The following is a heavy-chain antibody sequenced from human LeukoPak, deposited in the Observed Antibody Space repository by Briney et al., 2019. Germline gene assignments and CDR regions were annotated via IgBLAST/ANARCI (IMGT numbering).Heavy chain of an antibody. CDR3: ARVSGRPYFDY. CDR2: INTNTGNP. J-gene: IGHJ4*02. D-gene: IGHD6-19*01. V-gene: IGHV7-4-1*02. Sequence: WMAWINTNTGNPTYAQGFTGRFVFSLDTSVSTAYLQISSLKAEDTAVYYCARVSGRPYFDYWGQGTLVTVSS.